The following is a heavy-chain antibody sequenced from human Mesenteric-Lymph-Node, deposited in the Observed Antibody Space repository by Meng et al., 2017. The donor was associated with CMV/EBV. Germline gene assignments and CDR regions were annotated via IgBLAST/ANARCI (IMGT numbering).Heavy chain of an antibody. D-gene: IGHD2-2*01. Sequence: GGSLRLSCEASGFSFSDYSMNWVRQAPGKGLEWVSSITSRSTYIYNADSVKGRFTISRDNAKDSLYLQMNSLRAEDTAVYYCARGGSPDPPPSVVEEGDYYYGMDVWGQGTTVTVSS. CDR1: GFSFSDYS. V-gene: IGHV3-21*01. CDR2: ITSRSTYI. CDR3: ARGGSPDPPPSVVEEGDYYYGMDV. J-gene: IGHJ6*02.